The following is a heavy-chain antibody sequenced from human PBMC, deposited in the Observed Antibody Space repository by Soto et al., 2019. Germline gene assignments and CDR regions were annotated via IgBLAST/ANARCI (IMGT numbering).Heavy chain of an antibody. J-gene: IGHJ4*02. V-gene: IGHV4-34*01. D-gene: IGHD5-12*01. Sequence: SETLSLTCAVYCGSFSGYYWSWIRQPPGKGLEWIGEINHSGSTNYNPSLKSRVTISVDTSKNQFSLKLSSVTAADTAVYYCARGPRYSGYDYYFDYWGQGTLVTVSS. CDR3: ARGPRYSGYDYYFDY. CDR1: CGSFSGYY. CDR2: INHSGST.